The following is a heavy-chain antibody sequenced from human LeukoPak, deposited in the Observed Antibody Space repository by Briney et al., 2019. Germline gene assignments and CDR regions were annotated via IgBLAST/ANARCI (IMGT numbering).Heavy chain of an antibody. CDR2: IKSKTDGGTP. CDR1: GXTFSNAW. CDR3: TGVSRSSWYDY. J-gene: IGHJ4*02. V-gene: IGHV3-15*01. Sequence: PGGSLRLSCAASGXTFSNAWMSWVRQAPGKGLEWVGRIKSKTDGGTPDYAAPVKGRFTISRDDSKNTLYLQMNSLKTEDTAVYYCTGVSRSSWYDYWGQGTLVTVSS. D-gene: IGHD6-13*01.